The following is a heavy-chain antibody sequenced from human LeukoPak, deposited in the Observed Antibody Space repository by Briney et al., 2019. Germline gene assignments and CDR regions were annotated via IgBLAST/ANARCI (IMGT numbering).Heavy chain of an antibody. V-gene: IGHV3-53*01. Sequence: GGSLRLSCAASGLTVSSNYMTWVRHAPGKGLEWVSVIYSGGSTYYADSVKGRFTISRDDAKNSLFLQMNSLRAEDTAVYYCARGEDFWSGTDAFDVWGQGTMVTVSS. J-gene: IGHJ3*01. CDR2: IYSGGST. CDR3: ARGEDFWSGTDAFDV. D-gene: IGHD3-3*01. CDR1: GLTVSSNY.